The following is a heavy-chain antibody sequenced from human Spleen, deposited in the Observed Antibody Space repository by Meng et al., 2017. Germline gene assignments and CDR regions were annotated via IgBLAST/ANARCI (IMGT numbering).Heavy chain of an antibody. J-gene: IGHJ4*02. CDR1: GFTFSTYW. CDR2: IRSKAYGGTT. V-gene: IGHV3-49*04. D-gene: IGHD6-13*01. CDR3: TRGSDSSSLGSADY. Sequence: GESLKISCAASGFTFSTYWMRRVRQAPGKGLEWVGFIRSKAYGGTTEYAASVKGRFTISRDDSKSIAYLQMNSLKTEDTAVYYCTRGSDSSSLGSADYWGQGTLVTVSS.